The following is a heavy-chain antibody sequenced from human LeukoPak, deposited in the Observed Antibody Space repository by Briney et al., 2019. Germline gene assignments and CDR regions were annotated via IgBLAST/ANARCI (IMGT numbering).Heavy chain of an antibody. CDR3: ARDLQDFDY. Sequence: GGSLRLSCVASGFAFNTYTMNWVRQAPGKGLQWVSSNRSDSNYISYADSLKGRFTISRDNAKNSLYLQMHSLRAEDTAVYYCARDLQDFDYWGQGTLVIVSS. CDR1: GFAFNTYT. CDR2: NRSDSNYI. J-gene: IGHJ4*02. V-gene: IGHV3-21*01.